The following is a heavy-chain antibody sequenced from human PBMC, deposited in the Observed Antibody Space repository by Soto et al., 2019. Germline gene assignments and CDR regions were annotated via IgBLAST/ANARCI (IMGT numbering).Heavy chain of an antibody. J-gene: IGHJ4*02. CDR1: GFTFSSYW. Sequence: GGSLRLSCAASGFTFSSYWMSWVRQAPGKGLEWVANIKQDGSEKYYVDSVKGRFTISRDNAKNSLYLQMNSLRAEDTAVYYCASLQDLHLIDYWGQGTLVTVSS. CDR2: IKQDGSEK. D-gene: IGHD4-4*01. CDR3: ASLQDLHLIDY. V-gene: IGHV3-7*05.